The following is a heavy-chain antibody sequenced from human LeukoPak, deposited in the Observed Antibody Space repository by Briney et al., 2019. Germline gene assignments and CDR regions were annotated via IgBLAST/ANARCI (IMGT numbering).Heavy chain of an antibody. Sequence: SETLSLTCAVYGGSFSGYYWSWIRQPPGKGLEWIGEINHSGSTNYSPSLKSRVTISVDTSKNQFSLKLSSVTAADTAVYYCARRTTVVRHKDYWGQGTLVTVSS. CDR2: INHSGST. D-gene: IGHD4-23*01. V-gene: IGHV4-34*01. CDR1: GGSFSGYY. J-gene: IGHJ4*02. CDR3: ARRTTVVRHKDY.